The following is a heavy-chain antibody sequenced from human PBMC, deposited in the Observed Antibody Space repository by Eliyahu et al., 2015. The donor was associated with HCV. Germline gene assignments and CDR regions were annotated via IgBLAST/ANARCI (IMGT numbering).Heavy chain of an antibody. D-gene: IGHD2-15*01. Sequence: EVQLVESGGGLVKPGGSLRLSCAASGFTFSSYXMNWVRQAPGKGLEWVSSISSSSSYIYYADSVKGRFTISRDNAKNSLYLQMNSLRAEDTAVYYCARDPSPTLYCSGGSCLWYWGQGTLVTVSS. CDR1: GFTFSSYX. CDR3: ARDPSPTLYCSGGSCLWY. V-gene: IGHV3-21*01. J-gene: IGHJ4*02. CDR2: ISSSSSYI.